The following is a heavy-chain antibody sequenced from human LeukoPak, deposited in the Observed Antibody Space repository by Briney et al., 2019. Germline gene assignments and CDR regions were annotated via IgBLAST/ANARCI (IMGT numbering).Heavy chain of an antibody. D-gene: IGHD3-10*01. CDR1: GGSFSGYY. Sequence: SETLPLTCAVYGGSFSGYYWSWIRQPPGKGLEWIGEINHSGSTNYNPSLKSRVTISVDTSKNQFSLKLSSVTAADTAVYYCARVYGGVTMVRGVFYYYYYMDVWGKGTTVTVSS. CDR3: ARVYGGVTMVRGVFYYYYYMDV. V-gene: IGHV4-34*01. CDR2: INHSGST. J-gene: IGHJ6*03.